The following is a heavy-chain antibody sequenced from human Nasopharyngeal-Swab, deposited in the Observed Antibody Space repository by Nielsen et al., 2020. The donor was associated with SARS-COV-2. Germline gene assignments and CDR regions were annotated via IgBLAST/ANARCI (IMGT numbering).Heavy chain of an antibody. J-gene: IGHJ6*03. V-gene: IGHV1-24*01. D-gene: IGHD6-19*01. CDR2: FDPEDGET. Sequence: SVNVSCKVSVYTLTELFMHWVRQAPGKGLEWMGGFDPEDGETNNAQKFQGRVTMTEDTSTDTAYMELSSLRSEDTAVYYCATGVAVAGTPHSYYYYYYMDVWGKGTTVTVSS. CDR3: ATGVAVAGTPHSYYYYYYMDV. CDR1: VYTLTELF.